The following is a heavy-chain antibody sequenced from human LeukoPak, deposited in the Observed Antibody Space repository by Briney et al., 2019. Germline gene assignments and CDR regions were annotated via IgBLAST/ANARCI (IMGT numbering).Heavy chain of an antibody. CDR2: IKSKTDGGTT. J-gene: IGHJ4*02. D-gene: IGHD5-12*01. CDR1: GFTFSNAW. Sequence: GGSLRLSCAASGFTFSNAWMSWDRQAPGKGLEWVGRIKSKTDGGTTDYAAPVKDRFTFSRDDSKNTLYLQMNNLQTEDTAVYYCTTSLSGYDFLFDYWGQGTLVTVSS. V-gene: IGHV3-15*01. CDR3: TTSLSGYDFLFDY.